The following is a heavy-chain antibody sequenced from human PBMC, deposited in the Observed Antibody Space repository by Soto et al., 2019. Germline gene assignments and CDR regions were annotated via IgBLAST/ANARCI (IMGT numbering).Heavy chain of an antibody. D-gene: IGHD3-22*01. J-gene: IGHJ6*02. CDR2: ISGGGGTT. V-gene: IGHV3-23*01. Sequence: EVQLLESGGDLVQPGGSLRLSCAASEFTFSSYAMNWVRQAPGKGLEWVSVISGGGGTTYYADSVKGRFRISRDNSKNTLYLQMNSLRVEDTAVYYCAQGKVAYDNSGLQYFYYFPMNVWGQGTTVTVSS. CDR3: AQGKVAYDNSGLQYFYYFPMNV. CDR1: EFTFSSYA.